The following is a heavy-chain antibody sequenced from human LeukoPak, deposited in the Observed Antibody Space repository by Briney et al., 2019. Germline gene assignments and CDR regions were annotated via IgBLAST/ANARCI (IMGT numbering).Heavy chain of an antibody. CDR1: GFTFSSYV. CDR3: AAARYSGSYRLGY. D-gene: IGHD1-26*01. Sequence: GGSLRLSCEVSGFTFSSYVMSWVRQAPGKGPEWVAYIGGSDGITSYADSVKGRFTISRDNSKNTVYLEMNSLRAEDTAVYYCAAARYSGSYRLGYWGQGTLVTVSS. V-gene: IGHV3-23*01. J-gene: IGHJ4*02. CDR2: IGGSDGIT.